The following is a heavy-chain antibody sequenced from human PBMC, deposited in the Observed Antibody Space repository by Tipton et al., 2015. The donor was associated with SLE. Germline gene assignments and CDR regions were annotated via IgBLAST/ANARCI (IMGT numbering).Heavy chain of an antibody. CDR2: IYPGDSDT. CDR3: ARRALNSHGFDI. V-gene: IGHV5-51*03. Sequence: QLVQSGAELKKPGESLKISCESFESTFASYWIAWVRQMPGKGLEWMGIIYPGDSDTRYSPSFQGLVTIPADKSINTAYVQWTSLKASDSAIYYCARRALNSHGFDIWGQGTMVTVSS. CDR1: ESTFASYW. D-gene: IGHD2-21*01. J-gene: IGHJ3*02.